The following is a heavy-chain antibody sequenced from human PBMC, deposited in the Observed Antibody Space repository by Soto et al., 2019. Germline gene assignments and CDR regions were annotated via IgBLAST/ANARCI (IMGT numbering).Heavy chain of an antibody. J-gene: IGHJ4*02. CDR3: ARGGEHCTNGVCYFDY. V-gene: IGHV4-34*01. CDR2: INHSGST. CDR1: GGSFSGYD. Sequence: SETLSLTCAVYGGSFSGYDWSWIRQPPGKGLEWIGEINHSGSTNYNPSLKSRVTISVDTSKNQFSLKLSSVTAADTAVYYCARGGEHCTNGVCYFDYWGQGTLVTVSS. D-gene: IGHD2-8*01.